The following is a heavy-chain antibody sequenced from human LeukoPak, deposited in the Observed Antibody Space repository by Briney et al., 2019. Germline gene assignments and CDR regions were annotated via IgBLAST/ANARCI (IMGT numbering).Heavy chain of an antibody. J-gene: IGHJ5*02. Sequence: PGGSLRLSCAASGFTFSSYSMNWVRQAPGKGLEWVSSISTTSSYIYYADSVKGRFTISRDNAKNSLYLQMNSLRAEDTALYYCARARLGSGTYWVSVGTNWFDPWGQGTLVTVSS. CDR1: GFTFSSYS. V-gene: IGHV3-21*01. D-gene: IGHD3-10*01. CDR3: ARARLGSGTYWVSVGTNWFDP. CDR2: ISTTSSYI.